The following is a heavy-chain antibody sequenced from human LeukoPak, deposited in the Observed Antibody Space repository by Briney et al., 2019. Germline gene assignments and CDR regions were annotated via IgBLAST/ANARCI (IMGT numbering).Heavy chain of an antibody. CDR3: ARDSSRSSGSPGVAGY. CDR2: ISAYNGNT. J-gene: IGHJ4*02. V-gene: IGHV1-18*01. Sequence: ASVKVSCKASGYTFASYGISWVRQAPGQGLEWMGWISAYNGNTNYAQKLQGRVTMTTDTSTSTAYMELRSLRSDDTAVYYCARDSSRSSGSPGVAGYWGQGTLVTVSS. D-gene: IGHD1-26*01. CDR1: GYTFASYG.